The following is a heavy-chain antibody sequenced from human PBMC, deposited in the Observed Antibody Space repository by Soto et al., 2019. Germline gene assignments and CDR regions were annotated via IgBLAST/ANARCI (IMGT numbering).Heavy chain of an antibody. Sequence: VQLVESGGDLVQPRGSLRLSCAASGFTFSSYEMNWVRQAPGKGLEWVSYISSTGTSMDYADSVKGRFTISRDNAKNSLFLQLNSLRDEDTAVYYCARETHFIDYWGQGTLVSVSA. CDR1: GFTFSSYE. V-gene: IGHV3-48*03. CDR3: ARETHFIDY. J-gene: IGHJ4*02. CDR2: ISSTGTSM.